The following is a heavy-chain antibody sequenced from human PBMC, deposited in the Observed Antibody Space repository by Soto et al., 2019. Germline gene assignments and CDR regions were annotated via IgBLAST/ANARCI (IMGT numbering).Heavy chain of an antibody. CDR3: ARLDYYFSRNTGRFDN. D-gene: IGHD3-3*01. Sequence: SETLSLTCPVSGGSISSCSYYWACMRQRTGTGLEWVGRIHYSETTYYKPSLKSRVTISVDATKNQFSLKLTSVTAADSTLYYCARLDYYFSRNTGRFDNWAQGTLVTV. J-gene: IGHJ4*02. V-gene: IGHV4-39*01. CDR1: GGSISSCSYY. CDR2: IHYSETT.